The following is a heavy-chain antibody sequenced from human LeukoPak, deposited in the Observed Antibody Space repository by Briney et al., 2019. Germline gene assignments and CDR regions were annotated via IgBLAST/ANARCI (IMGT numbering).Heavy chain of an antibody. V-gene: IGHV4-61*05. CDR2: IYYSGST. D-gene: IGHD6-19*01. J-gene: IGHJ4*02. CDR3: ARAVSGRFDY. CDR1: GGSISSSSYY. Sequence: SETLSLTCTASGGSISSSSYYWGWIRQPPGKGLEWTGYIYYSGSTNYNPSLNSRVTISVDTSKNQFSLRLSSVTAADTAIYYCARAVSGRFDYWGQGTLVTVSS.